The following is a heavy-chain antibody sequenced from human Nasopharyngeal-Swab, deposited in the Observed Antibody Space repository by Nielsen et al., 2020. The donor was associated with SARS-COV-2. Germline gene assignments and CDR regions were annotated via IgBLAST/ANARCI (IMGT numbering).Heavy chain of an antibody. D-gene: IGHD5-24*01. CDR2: IIPILPIT. Sequence: SVKVSCKTAGGTFSSYGISWFRQAPGQGLEWMGGIIPILPITNYAQKFQDRVTITADKSTSTAYMELSSLRSEDTAAYYCARGGWLRRDYYYSYYYMDVWGKGTTVTVSS. V-gene: IGHV1-69*10. J-gene: IGHJ6*03. CDR3: ARGGWLRRDYYYSYYYMDV. CDR1: GGTFSSYG.